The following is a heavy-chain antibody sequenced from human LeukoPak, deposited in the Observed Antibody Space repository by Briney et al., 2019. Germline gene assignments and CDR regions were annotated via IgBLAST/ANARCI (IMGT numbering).Heavy chain of an antibody. D-gene: IGHD3-22*01. CDR1: GGSISSGDYY. V-gene: IGHV4-30-4*08. CDR3: ASNYYDSSGHFDY. CDR2: IYYSGST. J-gene: IGHJ4*02. Sequence: PSQTLSLTCTVSGGSISSGDYYWSWIRQPPGKGLEWIGYIYYSGSTYYNPSLKSRVTISVDTSKNQFSLRLSSVTAADTAVYYCASNYYDSSGHFDYWGQGTLVTVSS.